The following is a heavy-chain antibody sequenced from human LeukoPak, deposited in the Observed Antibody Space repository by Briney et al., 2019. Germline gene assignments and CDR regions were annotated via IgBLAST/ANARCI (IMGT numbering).Heavy chain of an antibody. V-gene: IGHV4-61*10. CDR2: INHSGST. CDR1: GGSISGGNYF. CDR3: ARASPPLFWYSRGWYYSEGYFDY. J-gene: IGHJ4*02. Sequence: SEALSLTCTVSGGSISGGNYFWSWIRQPAGKGLEWIGEINHSGSTNYNPSLKSRVTISVDTSKNQFSLKLSSVTAADTAVYYCARASPPLFWYSRGWYYSEGYFDYWGQGTLVTVSS. D-gene: IGHD6-19*01.